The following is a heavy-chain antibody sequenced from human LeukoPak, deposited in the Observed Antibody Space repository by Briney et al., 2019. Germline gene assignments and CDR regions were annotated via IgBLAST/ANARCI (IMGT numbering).Heavy chain of an antibody. Sequence: SETLSLTCTVSGGPISSYYWSWIRQSPGKGLEWIGYIFYSGSTNYSPSLKSRVTISVDTSKNQFSLKLSSVTAADTAVYYCARGGSGPYPRLDYWGQGSLATVSS. V-gene: IGHV4-59*01. CDR3: ARGGSGPYPRLDY. CDR2: IFYSGST. CDR1: GGPISSYY. J-gene: IGHJ4*02. D-gene: IGHD6-19*01.